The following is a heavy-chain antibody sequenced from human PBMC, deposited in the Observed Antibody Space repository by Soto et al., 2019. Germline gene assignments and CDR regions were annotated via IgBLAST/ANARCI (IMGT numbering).Heavy chain of an antibody. CDR2: ISYDGSNK. Sequence: QVQLVESGGGVVQPGRSLRLSCAASGFTFSSYGMHWVRQAPGKGLEWVAVISYDGSNKYYADSVKGRFTISRDNSKNKLYLQMNSLRAEDTAVYYCAPRDRGEFDGPLDYWGQGTLVTVSS. CDR1: GFTFSSYG. J-gene: IGHJ4*02. CDR3: APRDRGEFDGPLDY. D-gene: IGHD2-21*01. V-gene: IGHV3-30*03.